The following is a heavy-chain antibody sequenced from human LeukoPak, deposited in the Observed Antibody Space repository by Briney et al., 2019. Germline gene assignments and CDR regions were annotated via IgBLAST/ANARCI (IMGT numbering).Heavy chain of an antibody. CDR2: IIPILGIA. D-gene: IGHD5-24*01. V-gene: IGHV1-69*04. CDR3: ARDGEMATITTY. CDR1: GGTFSSYA. Sequence: SVKVSCKASGGTFSSYAISWVRQAPGQGLEWMGRIIPILGIANYAQKFQGRVTITADKSTSTAYMELSSLRSEDTAVYYCARDGEMATITTYWGQGTLVAVSS. J-gene: IGHJ4*02.